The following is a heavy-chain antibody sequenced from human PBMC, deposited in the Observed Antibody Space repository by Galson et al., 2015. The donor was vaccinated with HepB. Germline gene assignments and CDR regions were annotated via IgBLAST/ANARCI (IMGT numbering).Heavy chain of an antibody. CDR2: IDPSDSYT. D-gene: IGHD3-22*01. Sequence: QSGAEVKKPGESLRISCKGSGYSFTSYWISWVRQMPGKGLEWMGRIDPSDSYTNYSPSFQGHVTISADKSISTAYLQWSSLKASDTAMYYCARPGYYDSSGYYYVNAFDIWGQGTMVTVSS. V-gene: IGHV5-10-1*01. CDR3: ARPGYYDSSGYYYVNAFDI. CDR1: GYSFTSYW. J-gene: IGHJ3*02.